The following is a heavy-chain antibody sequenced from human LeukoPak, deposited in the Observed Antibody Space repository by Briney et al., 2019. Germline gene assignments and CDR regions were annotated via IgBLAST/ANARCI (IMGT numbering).Heavy chain of an antibody. D-gene: IGHD5-18*01. J-gene: IGHJ4*02. CDR3: ARAVWGYSYGCFDY. Sequence: GGSLRLSCAASGFTFSSYAMHWVRQAPGKGLEYVSAISSNGGSTYYANSVKGRFTISRDNSKNTLYLQMGSLRAEDMAVYYCARAVWGYSYGCFDYWGQGTLVTVSS. V-gene: IGHV3-64*01. CDR1: GFTFSSYA. CDR2: ISSNGGST.